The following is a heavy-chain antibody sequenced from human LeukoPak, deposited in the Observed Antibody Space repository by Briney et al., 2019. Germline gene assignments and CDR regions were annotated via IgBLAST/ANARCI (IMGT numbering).Heavy chain of an antibody. Sequence: GGSLRLSCAASGFTFSSYSMNWVRQAPGKGLEWVSSISSSSSYIYYADSVKGRFSISRDNAKNSLYLQMNSLRAEDTAVYYCARVYGEPGGRYYFDYWGQGTLVTVSS. J-gene: IGHJ4*02. CDR3: ARVYGEPGGRYYFDY. CDR1: GFTFSSYS. D-gene: IGHD1-14*01. V-gene: IGHV3-21*01. CDR2: ISSSSSYI.